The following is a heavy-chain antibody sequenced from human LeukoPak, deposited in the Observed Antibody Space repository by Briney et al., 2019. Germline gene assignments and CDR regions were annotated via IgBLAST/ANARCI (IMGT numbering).Heavy chain of an antibody. D-gene: IGHD6-19*01. CDR3: AKPVYSRGWYASTFDC. V-gene: IGHV3-30*18. Sequence: PGGSLRLSCAASGFTFSSYGMHWVRQAPGKGLEWVAVISYDGSQKYYADSVKGRFTISRDNSNDTVYLQMNSLTAEDTAVYYCAKPVYSRGWYASTFDCWGQGTLVTVSS. CDR2: ISYDGSQK. J-gene: IGHJ4*02. CDR1: GFTFSSYG.